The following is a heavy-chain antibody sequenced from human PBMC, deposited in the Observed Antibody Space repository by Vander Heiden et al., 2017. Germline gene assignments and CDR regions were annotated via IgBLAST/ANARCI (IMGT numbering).Heavy chain of an antibody. CDR3: ARLSGDRNFDY. Sequence: QVQLVQSGTDVKKPWASVTVSCKASGYTFTGYYRHWVRQAPGQGLEWMGWINPKSGATRYAQNFQGRVTMTRDTSISTVYMDLSSLRYDDTALFYCARLSGDRNFDYWGQGTLVTVSS. D-gene: IGHD7-27*01. J-gene: IGHJ4*02. CDR2: INPKSGAT. CDR1: GYTFTGYY. V-gene: IGHV1-2*02.